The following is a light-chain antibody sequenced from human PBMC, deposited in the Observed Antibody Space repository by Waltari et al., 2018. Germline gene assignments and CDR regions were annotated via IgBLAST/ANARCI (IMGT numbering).Light chain of an antibody. CDR1: QSLLYTDGKTY. J-gene: IGKJ1*01. CDR2: EVS. Sequence: DIVMTQTPVSLSVTPGQSASISCKSSQSLLYTDGKTYFYWYLQKAGQPPQLLIYEVSKRFSGVPDMFSGSGSGTDFTLKISRVEAEDVGVYYCMQTKQFPWTLGQGTKVEVK. V-gene: IGKV2D-29*01. CDR3: MQTKQFPWT.